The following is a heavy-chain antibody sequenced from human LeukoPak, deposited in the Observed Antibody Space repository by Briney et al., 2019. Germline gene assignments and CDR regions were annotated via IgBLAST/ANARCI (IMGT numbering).Heavy chain of an antibody. V-gene: IGHV1-46*01. Sequence: ASVKVSCKASGYTFTSYYMHWVRQAPGQGLEWMGIINPSGGSTSYAQKFQGRVTMTRDTSTSTVYMELSSLRSEDTPVYYCARAYYYDSSGKEDFDYWGQGTLVTVSS. D-gene: IGHD3-22*01. CDR3: ARAYYYDSSGKEDFDY. CDR1: GYTFTSYY. J-gene: IGHJ4*02. CDR2: INPSGGST.